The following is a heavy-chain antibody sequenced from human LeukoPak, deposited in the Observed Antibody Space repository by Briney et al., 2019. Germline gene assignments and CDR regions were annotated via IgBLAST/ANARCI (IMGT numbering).Heavy chain of an antibody. J-gene: IGHJ2*01. CDR1: GFTFTSSA. V-gene: IGHV1-58*01. D-gene: IGHD3-3*01. Sequence: SVKVSCKASGFTFTSSAVQWVRQARGQRLEWIGWIVVGSGNTNYAQKFQERVTITRDMSTSTAYMELSSLRSEDTAVYYCAADPGPYDFWSGSSGYWYFDLWGRGTLVTVSS. CDR2: IVVGSGNT. CDR3: AADPGPYDFWSGSSGYWYFDL.